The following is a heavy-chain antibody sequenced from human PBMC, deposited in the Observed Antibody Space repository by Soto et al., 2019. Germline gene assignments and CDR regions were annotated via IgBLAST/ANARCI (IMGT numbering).Heavy chain of an antibody. J-gene: IGHJ4*02. CDR3: AKDVGRYCSGGSCYPLDY. D-gene: IGHD2-15*01. CDR1: GFTFDDYT. V-gene: IGHV3-43*01. CDR2: ISWDGGST. Sequence: DVQLVESGGVVVQPGGFLRLSCAASGFTFDDYTMHWVRQAPGKGLEWVSLISWDGGSTYYADSVKGRFTISRDNSKNSLYLQMNSLRTEDTALYYCAKDVGRYCSGGSCYPLDYWGQGTLVTVSS.